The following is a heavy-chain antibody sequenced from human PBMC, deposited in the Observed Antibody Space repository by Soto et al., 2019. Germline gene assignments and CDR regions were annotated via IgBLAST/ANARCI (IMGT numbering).Heavy chain of an antibody. V-gene: IGHV1-69*12. CDR1: GGTFSSFA. J-gene: IGHJ4*02. D-gene: IGHD3-16*02. CDR2: IIPSFDTA. Sequence: QVQLVQSGAEVKKPGSSVKVSCRASGGTFSSFAFSWVRQVPGQGLEWMGGIIPSFDTANYAQKFQGRVTMTADESTSTAYMELSSLTSEDTAVYFWARPHSGGVIIPFDYWGQGTLVTVSS. CDR3: ARPHSGGVIIPFDY.